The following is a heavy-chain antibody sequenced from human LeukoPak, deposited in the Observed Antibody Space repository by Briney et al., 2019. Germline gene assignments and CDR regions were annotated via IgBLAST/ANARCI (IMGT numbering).Heavy chain of an antibody. J-gene: IGHJ3*02. D-gene: IGHD3-22*01. CDR2: ISYDGSNK. V-gene: IGHV3-30-3*01. CDR1: GFTFSSYA. CDR3: AKDWHYYDSSGYPSDAFDI. Sequence: GGSLRLSCAASGFTFSSYAMHWVRQAPGKGLEWVAVISYDGSNKYYADSVKGRFTISRDNSKNTLYLQMNSLRAEDTAVYYCAKDWHYYDSSGYPSDAFDIWGQGTMVTVSS.